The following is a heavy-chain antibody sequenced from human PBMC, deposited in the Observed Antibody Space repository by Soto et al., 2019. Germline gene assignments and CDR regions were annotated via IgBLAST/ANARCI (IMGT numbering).Heavy chain of an antibody. CDR2: IIPIFGTA. D-gene: IGHD6-6*01. V-gene: IGHV1-69*13. CDR3: AREGSSSLSFDY. Sequence: SVKVSCKASGGTFSSYAISWVRQAPGQGLEWMGGIIPIFGTANYAQKFQGRVTITADESTSTAYMELSSLRSEDTAVYYCAREGSSSLSFDYWGQGTLVTVSS. CDR1: GGTFSSYA. J-gene: IGHJ4*02.